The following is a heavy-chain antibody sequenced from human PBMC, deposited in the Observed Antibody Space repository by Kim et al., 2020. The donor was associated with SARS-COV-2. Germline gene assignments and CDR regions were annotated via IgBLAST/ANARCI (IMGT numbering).Heavy chain of an antibody. CDR2: IYYSGST. Sequence: SETLSLTCTVSGGSISSYYWSWIRQPPGKGLEWIGYIYYSGSTNYNPSLKSRVTISVDTSKNQFSLKLSSVTAADTAVYYCARDHWEKTYYYDSSGRSGPNYYYGRDVWGQGTTVTVSS. J-gene: IGHJ6*02. V-gene: IGHV4-59*01. CDR3: ARDHWEKTYYYDSSGRSGPNYYYGRDV. CDR1: GGSISSYY. D-gene: IGHD3-22*01.